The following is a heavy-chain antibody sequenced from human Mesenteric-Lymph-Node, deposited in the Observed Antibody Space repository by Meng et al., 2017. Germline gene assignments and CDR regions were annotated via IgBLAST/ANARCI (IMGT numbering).Heavy chain of an antibody. Sequence: QSGPEVKNPGAAVWVSCKASGYPFGSYGICWVRQAPGKGLEWMGWFVNYVDTYPAPKFQGRVTMTTDTHTNTAFMELRSLTSDDTAVYYCASGTPGRSYCDYWGQGTLVTVSS. CDR1: GYPFGSYG. CDR2: FVNYVDT. D-gene: IGHD2-15*01. J-gene: IGHJ4*02. CDR3: ASGTPGRSYCDY. V-gene: IGHV1-18*01.